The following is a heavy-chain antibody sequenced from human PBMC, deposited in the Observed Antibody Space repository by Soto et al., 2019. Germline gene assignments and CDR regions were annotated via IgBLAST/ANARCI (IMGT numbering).Heavy chain of an antibody. D-gene: IGHD2-8*02. V-gene: IGHV3-23*01. CDR3: ARHQVVVDAPHGYFDS. Sequence: EVHLLESGGGLVQPGGSLTLSCAASGFIFSSFVMTWVRQAPGKGLEWVSSISGTGASKYYGVSVKGRFTISRDTAKSTLYLQMHSLRAEDTAVYYCARHQVVVDAPHGYFDSWGHGTLVTVSS. J-gene: IGHJ4*01. CDR1: GFIFSSFV. CDR2: ISGTGASK.